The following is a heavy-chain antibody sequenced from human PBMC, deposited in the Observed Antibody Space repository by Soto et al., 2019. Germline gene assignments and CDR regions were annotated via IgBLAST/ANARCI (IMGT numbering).Heavy chain of an antibody. Sequence: PXGSLRLSCAASGFTFSDHYMDWVRQAPGKGLEWLGRTRNKANSYTTEYAASVKGRFIISRDDSRNSLYLQMNSLKTEDTAVYYCARISTFEGMDVWGQGTTVTVSS. V-gene: IGHV3-72*01. CDR1: GFTFSDHY. J-gene: IGHJ6*02. D-gene: IGHD3-3*01. CDR3: ARISTFEGMDV. CDR2: TRNKANSYTT.